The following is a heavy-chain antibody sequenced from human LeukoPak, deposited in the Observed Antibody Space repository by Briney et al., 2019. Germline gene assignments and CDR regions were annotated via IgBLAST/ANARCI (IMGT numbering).Heavy chain of an antibody. Sequence: ASVKVSCKVSGYTLTELSMHWVRHAPGKGLEWMGGFDPEDGETIYAHKFQGRVTMTEDTSTDTAYMEMSSLRSEDTAVYYCATSSYSSGWYDGVWFDYWGQGTLVTVSS. D-gene: IGHD6-19*01. J-gene: IGHJ4*02. CDR3: ATSSYSSGWYDGVWFDY. CDR1: GYTLTELS. V-gene: IGHV1-24*01. CDR2: FDPEDGET.